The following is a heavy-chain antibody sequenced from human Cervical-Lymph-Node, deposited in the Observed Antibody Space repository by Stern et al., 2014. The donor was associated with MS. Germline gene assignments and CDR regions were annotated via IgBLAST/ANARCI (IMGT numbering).Heavy chain of an antibody. CDR2: IRNKGKNYAT. CDR1: GFAFRASV. Sequence: EVQLVESGGGLVQPGGSLKVSCAASGFAFRASVIHWVRQASGKGLEWVGRIRNKGKNYATSYAVSVKGRFTISRDDSKNSAYLHMHNLKVEDTAVYYCAPSSAIWGQGTMVTVSS. CDR3: APSSAI. V-gene: IGHV3-73*02. J-gene: IGHJ3*02.